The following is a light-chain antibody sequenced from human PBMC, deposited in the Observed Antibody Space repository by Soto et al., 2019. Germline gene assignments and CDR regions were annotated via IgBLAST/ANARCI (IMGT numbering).Light chain of an antibody. J-gene: IGKJ1*01. CDR3: QQYGSSPWT. CDR2: GAS. CDR1: QSISSSS. V-gene: IGKV3-20*01. Sequence: EIVLTQSPGTLSLSPGERATLSCRASQSISSSSLAWYQQKPGQAPRLLIYGASNRATGIPDRFSGSGSRTDFTLTISRLEPEDFAVYYCQQYGSSPWTFGQGTKVEIK.